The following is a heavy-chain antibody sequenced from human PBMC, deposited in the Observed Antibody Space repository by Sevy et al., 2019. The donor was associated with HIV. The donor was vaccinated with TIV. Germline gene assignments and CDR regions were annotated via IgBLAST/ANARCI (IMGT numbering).Heavy chain of an antibody. V-gene: IGHV1-8*01. CDR2: MNPNSGNT. J-gene: IGHJ6*02. Sequence: ASVKVSCKASGYTFTSYDINWVRQATGQGLEWMGWMNPNSGNTGYAQKFQGRVTMTRKTSISTAYMELSSLRSEDTAVYYFARVRERPYGMDVWGQGTTVTVSS. CDR3: ARVRERPYGMDV. D-gene: IGHD1-26*01. CDR1: GYTFTSYD.